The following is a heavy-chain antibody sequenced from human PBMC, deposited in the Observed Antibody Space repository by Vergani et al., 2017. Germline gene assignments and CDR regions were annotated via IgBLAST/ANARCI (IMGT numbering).Heavy chain of an antibody. CDR2: ISWNSGSI. CDR3: AKARGSSSSKVDY. CDR1: GFTFDDYA. V-gene: IGHV3-9*01. J-gene: IGHJ4*02. D-gene: IGHD6-6*01. Sequence: EVQLVESGGGLVQPGRSLRLSCAASGFTFDDYAMHWVRQAPGKGLEWVSGISWNSGSIGYADSVKGRFTISRDNAKNSLYLQMNSLRGEDTALYYCAKARGSSSSKVDYWGQGTLVTVSS.